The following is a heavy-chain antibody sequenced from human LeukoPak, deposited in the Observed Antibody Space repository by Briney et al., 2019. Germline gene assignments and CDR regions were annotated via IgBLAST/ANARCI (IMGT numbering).Heavy chain of an antibody. J-gene: IGHJ4*02. CDR1: GFIFSSYW. D-gene: IGHD2-21*01. V-gene: IGHV3-7*01. CDR3: ARGGASSIPFDY. Sequence: PGGSLRLSCAASGFIFSSYWMSWVRQTPGRGLEWVANIKEDGSDKRYVDSVRGRFTISRDNAKNLLYLQMNSLRAEDTALYYCARGGASSIPFDYWGQGTLVTVSS. CDR2: IKEDGSDK.